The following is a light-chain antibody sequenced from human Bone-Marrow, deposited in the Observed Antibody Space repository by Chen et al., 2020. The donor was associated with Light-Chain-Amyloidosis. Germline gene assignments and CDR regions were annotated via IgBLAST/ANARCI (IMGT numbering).Light chain of an antibody. V-gene: IGLV2-11*01. J-gene: IGLJ3*02. CDR3: CSYAGSFWV. Sequence: QSALTQPRSVSGSPGQSVTISCTGTSSDVGGYNYVYWYQQHPGKAPKLMIYDVSKRPSGVPDRVSGSKSGNTASLTISGLQAEDEADYYCCSYAGSFWVFGGGTKLTVL. CDR2: DVS. CDR1: SSDVGGYNY.